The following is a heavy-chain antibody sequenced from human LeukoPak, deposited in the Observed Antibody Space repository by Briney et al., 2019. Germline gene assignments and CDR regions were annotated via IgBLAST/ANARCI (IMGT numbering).Heavy chain of an antibody. V-gene: IGHV3-48*02. Sequence: GGSLRLSCAASGFTFSSYSMNWVRQAPGKGLEWVSYISSSSSTIYYADSVKGRFTISRDNAKNSLYLQMNSLRDEDTAVYYCARDLTTVTTFVFWFNPWGQGTLVTVSS. D-gene: IGHD4-17*01. CDR1: GFTFSSYS. J-gene: IGHJ5*02. CDR3: ARDLTTVTTFVFWFNP. CDR2: ISSSSSTI.